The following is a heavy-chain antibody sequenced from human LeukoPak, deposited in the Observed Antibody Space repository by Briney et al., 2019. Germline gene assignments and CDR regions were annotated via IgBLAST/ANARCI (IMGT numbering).Heavy chain of an antibody. CDR2: ILGSGDST. D-gene: IGHD1-26*01. V-gene: IGHV3-23*01. CDR3: ARELKVSGPTTGFDY. J-gene: IGHJ4*02. Sequence: PGGSLRLSCAASGFTFCNYAMSWVRQAPGKGLEWVSAILGSGDSTYYADPVKGRFTISRDNSKNTLDLQMNSLRADDTAVYYCARELKVSGPTTGFDYWGQGTLVTVSS. CDR1: GFTFCNYA.